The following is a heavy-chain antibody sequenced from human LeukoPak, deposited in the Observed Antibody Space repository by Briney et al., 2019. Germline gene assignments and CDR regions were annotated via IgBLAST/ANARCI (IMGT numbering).Heavy chain of an antibody. J-gene: IGHJ4*02. CDR3: AKVDCSGGSCYSEEDY. D-gene: IGHD2-15*01. CDR2: LNWKGGNT. Sequence: GGSLRLSCAASGFSFDDYGMSWVRQGPGKGLEWVSGLNWKGGNTGYADSVKGRFTISRDNAKNSLYLQMNSLRAEDTAVYFCAKVDCSGGSCYSEEDYWGQGTLVTVSS. V-gene: IGHV3-20*04. CDR1: GFSFDDYG.